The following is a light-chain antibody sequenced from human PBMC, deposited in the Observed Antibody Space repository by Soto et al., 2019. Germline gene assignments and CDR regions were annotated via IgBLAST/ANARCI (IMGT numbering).Light chain of an antibody. CDR1: QSINSW. Sequence: DIQMTQSPSTLSASVRDRVTITCRASQSINSWLAWYQQKPGRPPRLLIYKASSLESGVPSRFSGRGSGTEFTLTISSLQPDDFATYYCQQYNTYLWTFGQGTKVEIK. CDR2: KAS. CDR3: QQYNTYLWT. V-gene: IGKV1-5*03. J-gene: IGKJ1*01.